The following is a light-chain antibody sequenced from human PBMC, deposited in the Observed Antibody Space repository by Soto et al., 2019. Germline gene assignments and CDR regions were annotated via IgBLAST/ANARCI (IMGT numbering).Light chain of an antibody. Sequence: ETVLTQSPGTLSLSPGERATLSCRASQSVSSSFLAWYQQRPGQAPRLLIYGASSRATGIPDRFSGSGSGTDFTITISRLEPEDFAVYYCHQYGSSPWTFGQGTKVEIK. CDR2: GAS. CDR3: HQYGSSPWT. J-gene: IGKJ1*01. CDR1: QSVSSSF. V-gene: IGKV3-20*01.